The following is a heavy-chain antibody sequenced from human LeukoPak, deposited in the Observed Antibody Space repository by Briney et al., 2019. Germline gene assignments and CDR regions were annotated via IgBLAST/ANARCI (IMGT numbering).Heavy chain of an antibody. CDR3: ARDKWEYCRRSTCYGRIDNS. D-gene: IGHD2-15*01. V-gene: IGHV3-30*04. J-gene: IGHJ4*02. CDR2: ISYDGSSK. Sequence: PGRSLRLSCTVSGFTFSRHALHWVRQPPGRGLEWVAVISYDGSSKYYSDSVQGRFTISRDNSRNTVYLQMNSLGPEDTAIYFCARDKWEYCRRSTCYGRIDNSWGQGTLVTVSS. CDR1: GFTFSRHA.